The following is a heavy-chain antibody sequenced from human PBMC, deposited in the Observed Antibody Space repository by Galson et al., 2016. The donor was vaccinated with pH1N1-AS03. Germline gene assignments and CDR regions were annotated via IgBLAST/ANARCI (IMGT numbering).Heavy chain of an antibody. J-gene: IGHJ2*01. CDR3: AKEGPVGASPNWYLDL. D-gene: IGHD1-26*01. CDR1: GFTFSSYG. Sequence: SLRLSCAASGFTFSSYGMHWARQAPGKGLEWVAVIRYDGSHKYYADSVKGRFTISRDNSDNTVFLQVNNLKPDDAAVYYCAKEGPVGASPNWYLDLWGCGTLVTVSP. V-gene: IGHV3-30*02. CDR2: IRYDGSHK.